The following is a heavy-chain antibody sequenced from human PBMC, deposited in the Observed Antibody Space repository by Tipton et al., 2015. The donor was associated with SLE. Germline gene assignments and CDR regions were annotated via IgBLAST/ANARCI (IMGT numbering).Heavy chain of an antibody. V-gene: IGHV4-34*01. CDR2: FNHTGST. J-gene: IGHJ6*03. CDR3: ARGVAGYYFYYYMDV. CDR1: RGSFSGYS. Sequence: TLSLTCAVYRGSFSGYSWTWIRQSPGRGLEWIGKFNHTGSTNYNPSLKSRATISVDTSKNQLSLKLTSVTAADTAVYYCARGVAGYYFYYYMDVWGKGTTVTISS. D-gene: IGHD3-10*01.